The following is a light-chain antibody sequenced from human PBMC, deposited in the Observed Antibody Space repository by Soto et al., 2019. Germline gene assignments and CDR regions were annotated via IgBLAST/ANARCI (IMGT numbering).Light chain of an antibody. V-gene: IGLV2-14*01. CDR3: SSYTSSSALVV. J-gene: IGLJ2*01. CDR2: DVS. Sequence: QSVLTQPASVSGSPGQSITISCTGTSSDIGAYSYVSWYQQYSGKAPKLMISDVSNRPSGVSNRFSGSKSGNTASLTISGLQAEDEADYYCSSYTSSSALVVFGGGTKLTVL. CDR1: SSDIGAYSY.